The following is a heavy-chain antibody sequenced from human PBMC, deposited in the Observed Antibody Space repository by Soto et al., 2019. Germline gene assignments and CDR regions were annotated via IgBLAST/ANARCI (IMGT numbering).Heavy chain of an antibody. V-gene: IGHV3-23*01. Sequence: EVQLLESGGGLVQPGGSLRLSCAASGFTFSSYAMSWVRQAPGKGLEWVSAISSSGGSTYYADSVKGRFTISRDNSKNTLYLPMNSLSAEDTAVYYCAKDGGAYFDWSYYFDYWGQGTLVTVSS. J-gene: IGHJ4*02. CDR1: GFTFSSYA. D-gene: IGHD3-9*01. CDR3: AKDGGAYFDWSYYFDY. CDR2: ISSSGGST.